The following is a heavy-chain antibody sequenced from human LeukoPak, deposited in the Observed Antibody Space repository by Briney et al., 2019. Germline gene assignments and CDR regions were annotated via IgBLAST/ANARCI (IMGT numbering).Heavy chain of an antibody. Sequence: ASVKVSCKASGYTFTSYGISWVRQAPGQGLEWMGWINPHSGGTNYAQKFQGGVTMTRDTSITTAYMELSSLRSDDTAVYYCARDVGEYCSSTNCYASHYWGQGTLVTVSS. J-gene: IGHJ4*02. CDR2: INPHSGGT. D-gene: IGHD2-2*01. V-gene: IGHV1-2*02. CDR1: GYTFTSYG. CDR3: ARDVGEYCSSTNCYASHY.